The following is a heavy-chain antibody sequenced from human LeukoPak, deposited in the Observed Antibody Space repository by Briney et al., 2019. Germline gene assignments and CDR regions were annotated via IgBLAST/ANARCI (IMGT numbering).Heavy chain of an antibody. CDR3: ARGVRSSGYYGWFDP. CDR1: GFTVSSNY. D-gene: IGHD3-22*01. CDR2: IYSGGST. J-gene: IGHJ5*02. V-gene: IGHV3-66*01. Sequence: GGSLRLSCAASGFTVSSNYMSWVRQAPGKGLEWVSVIYSGGSTYYADSVKGRFTISRDNSKNTLYLQVNSLRAEDTAVYYCARGVRSSGYYGWFDPWGQGTLVTVSS.